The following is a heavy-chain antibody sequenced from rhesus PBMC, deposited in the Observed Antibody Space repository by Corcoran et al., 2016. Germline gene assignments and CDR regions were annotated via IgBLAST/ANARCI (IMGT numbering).Heavy chain of an antibody. J-gene: IGHJ5-1*01. CDR1: GDSFSGVQW. CDR2: IHGNSDST. Sequence: QVQLQVSGPGLVKPSETLSLTCAVSGDSFSGVQWWSWTRLPPWTGRGWNGYIHGNSDSTNYNPSLKRRVALTRDTSKSQFSLNLSSLTAADTAVYYCARHTPGGGGRTVRFDVWGPGVLVTVSS. CDR3: ARHTPGGGGRTVRFDV. D-gene: IGHD1-14*01. V-gene: IGHV4-65*01.